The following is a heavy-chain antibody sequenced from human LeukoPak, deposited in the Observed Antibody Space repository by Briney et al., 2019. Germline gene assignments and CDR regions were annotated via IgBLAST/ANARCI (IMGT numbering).Heavy chain of an antibody. CDR1: GGSISSSSYY. CDR3: ARDECYYGS. J-gene: IGHJ4*02. Sequence: PSETLSLTCTVSGGSISSSSYYWGWIRQPPGKGLEWIGEINHSGSTNYNPSLKSRVTISVDTSKNQFSLKLSSVTAADTAVYYCARDECYYGSWGQGTLVTVSS. V-gene: IGHV4-39*07. D-gene: IGHD3-10*01. CDR2: INHSGST.